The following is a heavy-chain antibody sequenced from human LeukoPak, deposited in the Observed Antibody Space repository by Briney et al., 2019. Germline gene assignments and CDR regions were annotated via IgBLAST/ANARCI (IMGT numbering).Heavy chain of an antibody. Sequence: GGSLRLSCAASGFTVSSNYMSWVRQAPGKGLEWVSVIYSGGSTYYADSVKGRFTISRDNAKNSLYLQMNSLRAEDTALYYCAKDTGYSSGKGYFDYWGQGTLVTVSS. V-gene: IGHV3-53*05. D-gene: IGHD6-19*01. CDR2: IYSGGST. CDR3: AKDTGYSSGKGYFDY. CDR1: GFTVSSNY. J-gene: IGHJ4*02.